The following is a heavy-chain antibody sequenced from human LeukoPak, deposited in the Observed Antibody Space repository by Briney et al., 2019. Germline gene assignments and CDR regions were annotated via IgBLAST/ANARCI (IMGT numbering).Heavy chain of an antibody. D-gene: IGHD3-3*01. Sequence: PSETLSLTCTVTDGSINSYYWSWTRQPPGKGLEWIGHIYDSGSTNYNPSLRSRVTISVDTSKNQFSLKLSSVTAADTAVYYCAREFSWSGFFDYWGQGTLVTVSS. V-gene: IGHV4-59*01. CDR2: IYDSGST. CDR3: AREFSWSGFFDY. CDR1: DGSINSYY. J-gene: IGHJ4*02.